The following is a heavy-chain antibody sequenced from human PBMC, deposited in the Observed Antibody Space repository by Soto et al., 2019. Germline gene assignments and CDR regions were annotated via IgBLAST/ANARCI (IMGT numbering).Heavy chain of an antibody. CDR3: ARGYCSGGSCRNRDWFDP. V-gene: IGHV1-3*01. D-gene: IGHD2-15*01. Sequence: ASVKVSCKASGYTFTSYAMHWVRQAPGQRLEWMGWINAGNGNTKYSQKFQGRVTITRDTSASTAYMELSSLRSEDTAVYYCARGYCSGGSCRNRDWFDPWGQGTLVTVSS. J-gene: IGHJ5*02. CDR1: GYTFTSYA. CDR2: INAGNGNT.